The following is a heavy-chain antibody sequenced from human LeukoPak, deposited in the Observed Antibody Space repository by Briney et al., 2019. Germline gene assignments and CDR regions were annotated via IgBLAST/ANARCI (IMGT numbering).Heavy chain of an antibody. D-gene: IGHD3-3*01. CDR3: ARGLTIFGAVNDAFDI. CDR1: GYTFTNYY. J-gene: IGHJ3*02. Sequence: TVKLSCKASGYTFTNYYINWVRHATRQGLEWRGGMHPNSDNTVYAQEFQGRVTITGNTSTSTSYMELTSLRSEDTAVYYCARGLTIFGAVNDAFDIWGQGTMVTVSS. V-gene: IGHV1-8*03. CDR2: MHPNSDNT.